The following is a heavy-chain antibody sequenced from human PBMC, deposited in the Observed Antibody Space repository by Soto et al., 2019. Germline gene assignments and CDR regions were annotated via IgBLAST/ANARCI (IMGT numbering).Heavy chain of an antibody. CDR2: IIPIFGTA. D-gene: IGHD5-18*01. V-gene: IGHV1-69*12. Sequence: QVQLVQSGAEVKKPGSSVKVSCKASGGTFSSYAISWVRQAPGQGLEWMGGIIPIFGTANYAQKFQGRVTITADESTSPAYMELSSLRSEDTAVYYCASGFIARVTFAYYYGMDVWGQGTTVTVSS. J-gene: IGHJ6*02. CDR3: ASGFIARVTFAYYYGMDV. CDR1: GGTFSSYA.